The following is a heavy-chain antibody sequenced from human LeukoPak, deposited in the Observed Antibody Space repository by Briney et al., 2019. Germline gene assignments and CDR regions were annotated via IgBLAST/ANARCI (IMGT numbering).Heavy chain of an antibody. CDR1: GFTFSSYW. CDR2: IKQDGSEK. Sequence: PGGSLRLSCAASGFTFSSYWMSWVRQAPGKGLEWVANIKQDGSEKYYVDSVKGRFTISRDNDKNAMYLQMNSLRAEDTAVYYCARVGAPNEGYCSGGSCYGEDYFDYWGQGTLVTVSS. CDR3: ARVGAPNEGYCSGGSCYGEDYFDY. V-gene: IGHV3-7*01. J-gene: IGHJ4*02. D-gene: IGHD2-15*01.